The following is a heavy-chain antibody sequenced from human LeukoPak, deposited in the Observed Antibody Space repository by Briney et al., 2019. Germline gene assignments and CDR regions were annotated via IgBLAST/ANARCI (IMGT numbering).Heavy chain of an antibody. D-gene: IGHD1-1*01. V-gene: IGHV3-11*06. J-gene: IGHJ4*02. CDR2: ISSRSSDT. CDR1: GFTFSDYY. Sequence: GGSLRLSCAASGFTFSDYYMSWIRQAPGKGLEWVSYISSRSSDTNYADSVKGRFTISSDNAKNSLYLQMNSLRAEDTAVYYCTRVGSSGSVDYWGQGTLVTVSS. CDR3: TRVGSSGSVDY.